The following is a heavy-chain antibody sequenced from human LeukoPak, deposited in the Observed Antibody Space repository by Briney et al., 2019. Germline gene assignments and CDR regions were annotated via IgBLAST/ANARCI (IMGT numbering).Heavy chain of an antibody. CDR2: IIPIFGTA. J-gene: IGHJ6*03. D-gene: IGHD2-2*01. CDR3: ARGEYCSSTSCYHYYYYYMDV. CDR1: GGTFSSYA. V-gene: IGHV1-69*06. Sequence: ASVKVSCKASGGTFSSYAISWVRQAPGQGLEWVGRIIPIFGTANYAQKFQGRVTITADKSTSTAYMELSSLRSEDTAVYYCARGEYCSSTSCYHYYYYYMDVWGKGTTVTVSS.